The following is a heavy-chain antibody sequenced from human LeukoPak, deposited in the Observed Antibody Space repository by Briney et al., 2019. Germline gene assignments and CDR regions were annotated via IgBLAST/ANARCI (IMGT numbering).Heavy chain of an antibody. V-gene: IGHV1-8*01. D-gene: IGHD5-18*01. J-gene: IGHJ6*03. Sequence: ASVKVSCKASGYTFTSYDINWVRQATGQGLEWMGWMNPNSGNTGYAQKFQGRVTMNRNTSISTAYMELSSLRSEDTAVYYCARRGYSYGYYYYYYMDVWGKGTTVTISS. CDR2: MNPNSGNT. CDR1: GYTFTSYD. CDR3: ARRGYSYGYYYYYYMDV.